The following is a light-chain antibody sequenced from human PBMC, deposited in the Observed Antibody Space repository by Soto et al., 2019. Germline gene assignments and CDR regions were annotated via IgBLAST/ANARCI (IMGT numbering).Light chain of an antibody. Sequence: DIVMTQSPDSLAVSLGERATINCKSSQSVLYSSNNKNYLAWYQQKPGQPPKLLIYWASTRESGVPDRFSGSGSGTDFTLTISSLQAEDVAVYYCQQYYSKPVTFGGGTKVEIK. CDR1: QSVLYSSNNKNY. CDR2: WAS. V-gene: IGKV4-1*01. CDR3: QQYYSKPVT. J-gene: IGKJ4*01.